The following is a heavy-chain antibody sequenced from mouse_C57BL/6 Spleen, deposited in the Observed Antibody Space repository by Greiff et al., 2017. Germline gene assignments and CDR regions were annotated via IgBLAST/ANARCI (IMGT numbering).Heavy chain of an antibody. D-gene: IGHD2-1*01. J-gene: IGHJ1*03. CDR1: GYSFTSYY. Sequence: QVQLQQSGPELVKPGASVKISCKASGYSFTSYYIHWVKQRPGQGLEWIGWIYPGSGNTKYNEKFKGKATLTADTSSSTAYMQLSSLTSEDSAVYYCARDGNYVDWYFDVWGTGTTVTGSS. V-gene: IGHV1-66*01. CDR3: ARDGNYVDWYFDV. CDR2: IYPGSGNT.